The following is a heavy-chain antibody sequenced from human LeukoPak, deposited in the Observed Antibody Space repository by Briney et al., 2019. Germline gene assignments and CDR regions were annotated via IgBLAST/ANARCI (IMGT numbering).Heavy chain of an antibody. CDR1: GGSISSYY. D-gene: IGHD2-15*01. CDR3: ARGRGGPYGMDV. V-gene: IGHV4-34*01. Sequence: SETLSLTCTVSGGSISSYYWSWIRQPPGKGLEWIGEINHSGSTNYNPSLKSRVTISVDTSKNQFSLKLSSVTAADTAVYYCARGRGGPYGMDVWGQGTTVTVSS. J-gene: IGHJ6*02. CDR2: INHSGST.